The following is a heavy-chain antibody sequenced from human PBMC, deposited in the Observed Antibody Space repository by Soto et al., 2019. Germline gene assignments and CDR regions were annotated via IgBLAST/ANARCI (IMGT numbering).Heavy chain of an antibody. Sequence: VASVKVSCKASGGTFSSYAISWVRQAPGQGLEWMGGIIPIFGTANYAQKFQGGVTITADESTSTAYMELSSLRSEDTAVYYCARCLHPYYYYYGMDVWGQGTTVTVSS. CDR3: ARCLHPYYYYYGMDV. V-gene: IGHV1-69*13. J-gene: IGHJ6*02. CDR1: GGTFSSYA. D-gene: IGHD4-4*01. CDR2: IIPIFGTA.